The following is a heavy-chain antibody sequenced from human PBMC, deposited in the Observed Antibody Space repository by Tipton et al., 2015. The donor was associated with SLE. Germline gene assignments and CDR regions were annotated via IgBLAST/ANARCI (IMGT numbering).Heavy chain of an antibody. Sequence: TLSLTCAVYGGSFSGYYWSWIRQPPGKGLEWIGEINHSGSTNYNPSLKSRVTISVDTSKNQFSLKLSSVTAADTAVYYRARESEGSYSSWLNYWGQGTLVTVSS. CDR3: ARESEGSYSSWLNY. CDR1: GGSFSGYY. CDR2: INHSGST. V-gene: IGHV4-34*01. J-gene: IGHJ4*02. D-gene: IGHD6-6*01.